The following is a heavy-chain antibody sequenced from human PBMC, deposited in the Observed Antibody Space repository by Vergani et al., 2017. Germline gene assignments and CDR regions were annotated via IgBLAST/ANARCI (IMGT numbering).Heavy chain of an antibody. D-gene: IGHD6-19*01. Sequence: QVQLQESGPGLVKPSQTLSLTCTVSGGSISSYYWSWIRQPPGKGLEWIGEINHSGSTNYNPSLKSRVTISVDTSKNQFSLKLSSVTAADTAVYYCARREQWPPHYYYGMDVWGQGTTVTVSS. V-gene: IGHV4-34*09. CDR2: INHSGST. CDR1: GGSISSYY. J-gene: IGHJ6*02. CDR3: ARREQWPPHYYYGMDV.